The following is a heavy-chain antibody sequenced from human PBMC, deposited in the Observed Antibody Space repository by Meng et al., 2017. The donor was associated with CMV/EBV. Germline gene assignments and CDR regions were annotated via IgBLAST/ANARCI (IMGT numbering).Heavy chain of an antibody. Sequence: VYGVSFSGYCWSWIRQPPGKGLEWIGEINHSGSTNYNPSLKSRVTISVDTSKNQFSLKLSSVTAADTAVYYCATRLVPATEYNWFDPWGQGTLVTVSS. CDR3: ATRLVPATEYNWFDP. D-gene: IGHD2-2*01. CDR2: INHSGST. CDR1: GVSFSGYC. V-gene: IGHV4-34*01. J-gene: IGHJ5*02.